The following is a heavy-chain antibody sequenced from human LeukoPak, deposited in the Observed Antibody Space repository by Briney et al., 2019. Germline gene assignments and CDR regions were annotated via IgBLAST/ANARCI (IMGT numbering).Heavy chain of an antibody. V-gene: IGHV1-2*02. CDR1: GYTFTSYY. J-gene: IGHJ4*02. CDR2: INPNSGGT. D-gene: IGHD3-9*01. Sequence: ASVKVSCKASGYTFTSYYMHWVRQATGQGLEWMGWINPNSGGTNYAQKFQGRVTMTRDTSISTAYMELSRLRSDDTAVYYCARAGPIRYFDWDFDYWGQGTLVTVSS. CDR3: ARAGPIRYFDWDFDY.